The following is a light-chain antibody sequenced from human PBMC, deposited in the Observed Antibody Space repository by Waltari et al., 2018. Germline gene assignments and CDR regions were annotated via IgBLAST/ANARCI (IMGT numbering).Light chain of an antibody. Sequence: IVLSQSPSCLSFSQVESVTLTCSASQTVWTTYLAWYQQKPGQAPTLLIYDTSSRATGIPYRFSGSGSGTDFSLTISSLEPEDFAAYYCQQYDSYPLTFGGGTKVETK. V-gene: IGKV3-20*01. CDR3: QQYDSYPLT. CDR2: DTS. CDR1: QTVWTTY. J-gene: IGKJ4*01.